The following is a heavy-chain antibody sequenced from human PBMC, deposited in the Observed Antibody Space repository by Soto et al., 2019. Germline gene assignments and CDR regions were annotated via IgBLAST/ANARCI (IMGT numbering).Heavy chain of an antibody. V-gene: IGHV4-31*03. CDR1: GGSISSGGYY. CDR2: IYYSGST. Sequence: QVQLQESGPGVVEPSQTLSLTCTVSGGSISSGGYYWTWIRQYPGKGLEWIGYIYYSGSTFYNPSIKSRVSISVDTSKNQFSLNLSSVTAADTAVYYCARGLSVTLFDYWGQGTLVTVSS. D-gene: IGHD4-17*01. CDR3: ARGLSVTLFDY. J-gene: IGHJ4*02.